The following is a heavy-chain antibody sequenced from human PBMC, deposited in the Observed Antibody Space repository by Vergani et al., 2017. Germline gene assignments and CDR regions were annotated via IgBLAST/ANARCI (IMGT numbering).Heavy chain of an antibody. V-gene: IGHV3-30*02. Sequence: QVQLVESGGGVVQPGESLRLSCAASGFPFSTYGMHWVRQAPGKGLEWVAFIQKDGIDKFYADSVKGRFTISRDNSKNTLYLQMNSLRAEDTAVYYCAKGHYYDSSGSYFQHWGQGTLVTVSS. CDR3: AKGHYYDSSGSYFQH. D-gene: IGHD3-22*01. CDR1: GFPFSTYG. J-gene: IGHJ1*01. CDR2: IQKDGIDK.